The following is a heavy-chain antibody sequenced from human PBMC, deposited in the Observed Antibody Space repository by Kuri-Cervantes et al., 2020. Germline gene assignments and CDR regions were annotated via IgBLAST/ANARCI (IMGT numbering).Heavy chain of an antibody. D-gene: IGHD3-10*01. CDR3: ARRGVLGDYYGSGSYGPTFGMDV. V-gene: IGHV6-1*01. Sequence: SCAISGDSVSSNSAAWNWIRQSPSRGLEWLGRTYYRSKWYNDYAVSVKSRITINPDTSKNQFSLQPNSVTPEDTAVYYCARRGVLGDYYGSGSYGPTFGMDVWGQGTTVTVSS. CDR1: GDSVSSNSAA. J-gene: IGHJ6*02. CDR2: TYYRSKWYN.